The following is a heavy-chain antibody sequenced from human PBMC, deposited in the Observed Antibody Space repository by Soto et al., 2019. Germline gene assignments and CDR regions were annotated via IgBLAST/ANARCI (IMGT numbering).Heavy chain of an antibody. J-gene: IGHJ4*02. D-gene: IGHD6-13*01. V-gene: IGHV6-1*01. CDR2: TYYRSKWYN. CDR1: GDSVSSNNAA. Sequence: PSQTLSLPCAISGDSVSSNNAAWNWTRHSPSRGLEWLGRTYYRSKWYNDYAVSVKSRLTIKPDTSKHQFSEHPNSVTPDHTAVYYCAGIAAAGTEFDYWVQGTLVTVSS. CDR3: AGIAAAGTEFDY.